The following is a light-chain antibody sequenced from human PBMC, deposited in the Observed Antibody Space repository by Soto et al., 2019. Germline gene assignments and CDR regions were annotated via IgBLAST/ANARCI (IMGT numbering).Light chain of an antibody. V-gene: IGLV2-18*01. CDR2: ELS. CDR3: SLYTSSSTYV. J-gene: IGLJ1*01. CDR1: SSDVGSYNR. Sequence: QTALTAPPSVTWSPGQSVTISCAGTSSDVGSYNRVSWYQQPPGTAPKVMIYELSNRPSGVPARFSGSKSGNTASLTISALQAEDEADYYCSLYTSSSTYVFGTGTKVTVL.